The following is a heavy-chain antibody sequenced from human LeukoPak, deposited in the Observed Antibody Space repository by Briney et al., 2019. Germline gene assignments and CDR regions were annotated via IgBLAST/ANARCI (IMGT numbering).Heavy chain of an antibody. V-gene: IGHV1-69*05. Sequence: SVKVSCKASGGTFSSYAISWVRQAPGQGLEWMGGIIPIFGTANYPQKFQGRVTITTDEVTNTAYLELRSLRSDDTAVYYCASAPSGFAGELSSWGQGTLVTVSS. CDR1: GGTFSSYA. J-gene: IGHJ4*02. CDR3: ASAPSGFAGELSS. D-gene: IGHD3-16*02. CDR2: IIPIFGTA.